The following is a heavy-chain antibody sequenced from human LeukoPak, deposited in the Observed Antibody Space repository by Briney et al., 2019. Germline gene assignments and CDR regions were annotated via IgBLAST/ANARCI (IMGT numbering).Heavy chain of an antibody. V-gene: IGHV4-38-2*02. D-gene: IGHD4-17*01. CDR3: ARNDYGDCGGWFDP. CDR2: MYHSGSM. J-gene: IGHJ5*02. CDR1: GYSISSAYY. Sequence: PSETLSLTCSVSGYSISSAYYWGWIRQPPGKGLEGIGTMYHSGSMNYNPSLKSRVTISADTSKNQFSLKLSSVTAADTAVYYCARNDYGDCGGWFDPWGQGILVTVSS.